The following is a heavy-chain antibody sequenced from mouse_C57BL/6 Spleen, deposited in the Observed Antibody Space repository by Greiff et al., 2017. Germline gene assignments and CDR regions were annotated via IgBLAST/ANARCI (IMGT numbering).Heavy chain of an antibody. J-gene: IGHJ2*01. Sequence: QVQLQQPGAELVKPGASVKLSCKASGYTFTSYWMHWVKPRPGQGLEWIGMIHPNSGSTNYNEKFKSKATLTVDKSSSTAYMQLSSLTSEDSAVYYCAVTTVVEYYFDYWGQGTTLTVSS. V-gene: IGHV1-64*01. D-gene: IGHD1-1*01. CDR2: IHPNSGST. CDR1: GYTFTSYW. CDR3: AVTTVVEYYFDY.